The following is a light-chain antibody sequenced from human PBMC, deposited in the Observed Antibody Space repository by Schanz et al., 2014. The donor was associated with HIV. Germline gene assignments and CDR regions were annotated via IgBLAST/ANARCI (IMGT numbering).Light chain of an antibody. CDR3: QQYYSSSWT. CDR2: QAS. Sequence: DVQMTQSPTTLSASVGDRVTITCRASQNIGKWLTWYQQKPGKAPNLLIYQASSLNIGVPSRFSGSGSGTEFTLTISGLQPDDVATYYCQQYYSSSWTFGQGTKVEI. V-gene: IGKV1-5*03. J-gene: IGKJ1*01. CDR1: QNIGKW.